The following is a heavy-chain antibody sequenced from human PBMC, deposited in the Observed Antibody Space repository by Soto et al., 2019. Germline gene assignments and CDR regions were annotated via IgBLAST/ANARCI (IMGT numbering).Heavy chain of an antibody. D-gene: IGHD6-19*01. V-gene: IGHV1-3*01. CDR2: INAGNGNT. CDR3: ARDLGGWTDY. Sequence: QVQLVQSGAEVKKPGASVKVSCKASGYTFTSYAMHCVRQAPGQRLEWMGWINAGNGNTKYSQKFQGRVTITRDTSASTAGMELSSLRSEDTAVYYCARDLGGWTDYWGQGTLVTVSS. J-gene: IGHJ4*02. CDR1: GYTFTSYA.